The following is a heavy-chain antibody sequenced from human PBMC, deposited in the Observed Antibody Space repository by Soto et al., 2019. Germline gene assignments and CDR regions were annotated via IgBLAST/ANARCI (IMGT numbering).Heavy chain of an antibody. CDR1: GFTFSSYS. V-gene: IGHV3-48*01. Sequence: PGRSLRLSCAASGFTFSSYSMNWVRQAPGKGLEWVSYISSSSSTIYYADSVKGRFTISRGNAKNSLYLQMNSLRAEDTAVYYCARDYVLRYFDWLHSFDYWGQGTLVTVSS. D-gene: IGHD3-9*01. CDR3: ARDYVLRYFDWLHSFDY. CDR2: ISSSSSTI. J-gene: IGHJ4*02.